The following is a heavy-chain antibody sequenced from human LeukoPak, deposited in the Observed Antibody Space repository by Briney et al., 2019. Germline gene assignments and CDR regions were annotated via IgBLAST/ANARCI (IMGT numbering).Heavy chain of an antibody. CDR2: ICYGGAT. Sequence: ESLSLSCTVSGGSISDYYWSWIRQPPGKGLEWIGFICYGGATINNPSLMSRVTISVNTSNNQFLLIQSSVTDANTAVYYCARKDTAMAIFDYWGQGILVTVSS. CDR1: GGSISDYY. J-gene: IGHJ4*02. D-gene: IGHD5-18*01. CDR3: ARKDTAMAIFDY. V-gene: IGHV4-59*01.